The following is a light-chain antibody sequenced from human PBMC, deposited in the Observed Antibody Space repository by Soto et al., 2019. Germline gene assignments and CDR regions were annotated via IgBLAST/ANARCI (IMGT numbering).Light chain of an antibody. V-gene: IGKV1-5*03. CDR2: KAS. CDR3: QRYNDYSRM. CDR1: QSVSSW. Sequence: DIQMTQSPSTLSASIGDRVTITCRTSQSVSSWLAWNQQNPGQAPKLLIYKASSLQTGDQSRFSGSGSGTVFTLTIRSLQPDDFATYYCQRYNDYSRMFGQGTKVEIK. J-gene: IGKJ1*01.